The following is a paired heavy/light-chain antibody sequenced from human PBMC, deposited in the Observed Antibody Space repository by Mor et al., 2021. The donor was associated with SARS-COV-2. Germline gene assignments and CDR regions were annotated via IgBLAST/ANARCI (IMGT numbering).Heavy chain of an antibody. Sequence: QVQLVESGGGVVQPGRSLRLSCAASGFTFSDFGMHWVRQAPGKGLEWVAVIWYDGGNKYYGDSVKGRFAISRDNSRNTLYLQMDSLTAEDTAVYYCARGDHYRTSGYFLDSWGQGALVTVSS. CDR2: IWYDGGNK. D-gene: IGHD3-22*01. V-gene: IGHV3-33*01. J-gene: IGHJ4*02. CDR1: GFTFSDFG. CDR3: ARGDHYRTSGYFLDS.
Light chain of an antibody. J-gene: IGKJ1*01. CDR3: MQGSHWPWT. CDR1: QSLVYSDGNTY. V-gene: IGKV2-30*01. CDR2: KGS. Sequence: DVVLTQSPLSLPVTLGQPASISCRSSQSLVYSDGNTYLNWFQQRPGQSPRRLIYKGSNRDSGVPDRFSGSGSGTDFTLKISRVEAEDVGIYYCMQGSHWPWTFGQGTKVEIK.